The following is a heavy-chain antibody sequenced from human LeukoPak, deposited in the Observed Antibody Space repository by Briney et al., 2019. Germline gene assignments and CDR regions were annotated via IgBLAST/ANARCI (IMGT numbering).Heavy chain of an antibody. D-gene: IGHD3-3*01. J-gene: IGHJ5*02. CDR2: IYYSGST. V-gene: IGHV4-61*08. CDR1: GGSISSGGYY. CDR3: ARVQAITIFGVVIYSNWFDP. Sequence: SETLSLTCTVSGGSISSGGYYWSWIRQPPGKGLEWIGYIYYSGSTNYNPSLKSRVTISVDTSKNQFSLKLSSVTAADTAVYYCARVQAITIFGVVIYSNWFDPWGQGTLVTVSS.